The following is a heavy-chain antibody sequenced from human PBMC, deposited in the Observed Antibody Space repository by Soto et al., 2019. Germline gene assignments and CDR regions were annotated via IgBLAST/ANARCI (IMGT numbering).Heavy chain of an antibody. V-gene: IGHV4-30-2*01. Sequence: TLSLTCAVSGDSISRGGYSWTWIRQPPGKALEWIGNIYDSGSTSYNPSLKSRVTISVDTSKNQFSLKLTSVTAADTAVYFCARGSSSYYDYGMDVWGQGTTVTSP. CDR1: GDSISRGGYS. CDR3: ARGSSSYYDYGMDV. J-gene: IGHJ6*02. D-gene: IGHD6-6*01. CDR2: IYDSGST.